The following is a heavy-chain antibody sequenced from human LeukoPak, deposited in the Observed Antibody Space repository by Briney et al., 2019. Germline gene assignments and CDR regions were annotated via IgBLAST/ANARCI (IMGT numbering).Heavy chain of an antibody. CDR1: GFTFSSCA. Sequence: GGSLRLSCAASGFTFSSCAMSWVRQAPGKGLEWVSGISGSGGGPIYADSVKGRFTISRDNSKNTLYLQMNSLRAEDTALHYCAKRVTTVTNFDYWGQGTLVTVSS. D-gene: IGHD4-17*01. V-gene: IGHV3-23*01. CDR3: AKRVTTVTNFDY. CDR2: ISGSGGGP. J-gene: IGHJ4*02.